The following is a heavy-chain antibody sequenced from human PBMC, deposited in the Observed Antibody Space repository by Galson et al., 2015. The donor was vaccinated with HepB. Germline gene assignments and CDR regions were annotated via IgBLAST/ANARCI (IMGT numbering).Heavy chain of an antibody. CDR3: ARAPRRLLGGDCCDY. CDR1: GFPFSDFW. D-gene: IGHD2-21*02. J-gene: IGHJ4*02. Sequence: SLRLSCAASGFPFSDFWMTWVRQAPGKGLEWVANIRNDGVIKYYVGSAKGRFTISRDNAKNSLYLQMNSLRAEDTAVYYCARAPRRLLGGDCCDYWGQGTLVTVSS. V-gene: IGHV3-7*01. CDR2: IRNDGVIK.